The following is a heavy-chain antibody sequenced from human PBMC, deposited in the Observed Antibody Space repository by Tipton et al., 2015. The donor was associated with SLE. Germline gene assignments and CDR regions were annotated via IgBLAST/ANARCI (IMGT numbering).Heavy chain of an antibody. Sequence: SLRLSCAASGFTFSSYGMHWVRQAPGKGLEWVAVIWYDGSNKYYADSVKGRFTISRDNSKNTLYLQMNSLRAEDTAVYYCARDRGRGTDFDYWGQGTLVTVSS. V-gene: IGHV3-33*01. CDR1: GFTFSSYG. J-gene: IGHJ4*02. CDR3: ARDRGRGTDFDY. D-gene: IGHD1-1*01. CDR2: IWYDGSNK.